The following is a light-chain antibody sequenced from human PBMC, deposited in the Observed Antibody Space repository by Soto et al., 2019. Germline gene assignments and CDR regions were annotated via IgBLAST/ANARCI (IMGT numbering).Light chain of an antibody. V-gene: IGLV2-14*01. CDR1: SSDIGVYDY. CDR3: VSHISVAYRSIYV. Sequence: QSALTQPASVAGSPGQSSTISCTGTSSDIGVYDYVSWYQQHPGKAPKLIIYEVTNRPSGLSNRFSGSKSDNTASLTISGLQAEDEADYYCVSHISVAYRSIYVFGTGTALTV. J-gene: IGLJ1*01. CDR2: EVT.